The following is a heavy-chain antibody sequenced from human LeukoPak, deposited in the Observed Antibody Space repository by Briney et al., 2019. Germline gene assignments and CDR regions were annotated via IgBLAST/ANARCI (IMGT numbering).Heavy chain of an antibody. CDR3: ARTLSGTTFDY. V-gene: IGHV2-70*04. CDR1: GFSLSTNGMR. Sequence: SGPTLVNPSQTLTLTCTFSGFSLSTNGMRVSWIRQPPGKALEWLARTDWDDDKFYSTSLKTRLTISKDTSKNQVVLTMTNMDPVDTATYYCARTLSGTTFDYWGQGTLVTVSS. J-gene: IGHJ4*02. D-gene: IGHD1-7*01. CDR2: TDWDDDK.